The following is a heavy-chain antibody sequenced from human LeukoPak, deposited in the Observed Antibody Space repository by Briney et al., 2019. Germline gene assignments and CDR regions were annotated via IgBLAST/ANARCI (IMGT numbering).Heavy chain of an antibody. D-gene: IGHD3-10*01. CDR1: GFTFSSYA. J-gene: IGHJ4*02. CDR3: AKDIRTYYYGSGSSF. CDR2: ISGSGGST. V-gene: IGHV3-23*01. Sequence: GGSLRLSCTASGFTFSSYAMSWVRQAPGKGLEWVSAISGSGGSTYYADSVKGRFTISRDNSKNTLYLQMNSLRAEDTAVYYCAKDIRTYYYGSGSSFRGQGTLVTVSS.